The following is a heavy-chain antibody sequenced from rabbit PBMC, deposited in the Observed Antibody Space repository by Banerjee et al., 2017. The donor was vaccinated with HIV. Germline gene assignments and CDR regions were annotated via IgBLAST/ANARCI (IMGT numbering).Heavy chain of an antibody. V-gene: IGHV1S40*01. CDR1: GFSFSSNQY. Sequence: QSLEESGGDLVKPGASLTLTCTASGFSFSSNQYMCWVRQAPGKGLEWIACIYAGSSDITYYANWAKGRFTISKTSSTTVTLQMTSLTAADTATYFCARKFSDTGDYYFNLWGQGTLVTVS. CDR2: IYAGSSDIT. D-gene: IGHD2-1*01. CDR3: ARKFSDTGDYYFNL. J-gene: IGHJ4*01.